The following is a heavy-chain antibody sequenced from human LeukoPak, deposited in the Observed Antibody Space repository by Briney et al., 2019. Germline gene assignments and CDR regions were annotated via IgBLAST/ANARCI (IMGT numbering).Heavy chain of an antibody. CDR1: GGSISSYY. V-gene: IGHV4-59*01. D-gene: IGHD7-27*01. Sequence: RTSETLSLTCTVSGGSISSYYWSWIRQSPGKGLEWIGYIYYTGSTTYNPSLKSRVTISADTSKNQFSLKLSSVTAADTAVYYCASRKLGNDYWGQGTLVTVSS. CDR2: IYYTGST. J-gene: IGHJ4*02. CDR3: ASRKLGNDY.